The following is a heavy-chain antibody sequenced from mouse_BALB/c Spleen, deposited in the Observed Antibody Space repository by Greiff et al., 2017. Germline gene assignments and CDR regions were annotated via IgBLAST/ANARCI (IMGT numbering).Heavy chain of an antibody. D-gene: IGHD2-1*01. J-gene: IGHJ4*01. Sequence: EVQVVESGGDLVKPGGSLKLSCAASGFTFSSYGMSWVRQTPDKRLEWVATISSGGSYTYYPDTVTGRFTISRDNAKNTLYLEMSSLRSEDTAMYYCARGDLDDNFPMDYWGQGTSVTVSS. CDR3: ARGDLDDNFPMDY. CDR2: ISSGGSYT. CDR1: GFTFSSYG. V-gene: IGHV5-6*01.